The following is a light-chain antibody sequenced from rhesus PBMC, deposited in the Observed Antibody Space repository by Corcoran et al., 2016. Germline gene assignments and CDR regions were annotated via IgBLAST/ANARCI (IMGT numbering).Light chain of an antibody. V-gene: IGKV3-42*03. CDR3: QQYSDWYS. CDR2: VAS. CDR1: QSVSSN. J-gene: IGKJ2*01. Sequence: EIVMTQSPATLSLSPGEGATLSCRASQSVSSNLAWYPQKPGQVPRLRNYVASNRATGIPYRFSGSGSGTEFTLTMKNLEPEDFAVYFCQQYSDWYSFGQGTKVEIK.